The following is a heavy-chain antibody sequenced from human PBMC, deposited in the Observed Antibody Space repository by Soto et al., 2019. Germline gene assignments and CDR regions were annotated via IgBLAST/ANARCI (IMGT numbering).Heavy chain of an antibody. CDR1: GFTLSSYS. CDR2: ISSSSSTI. D-gene: IGHD3-9*01. V-gene: IGHV3-48*01. Sequence: GGSLRLSCAASGFTLSSYSMNWVRQAPGKGLEWVSYISSSSSTIYYADSVKGRFTISRDNAKNSLYLQMNSLRAEDTAVYYCARNPDYDILTGSSLVNDYWWQGT. J-gene: IGHJ4*02. CDR3: ARNPDYDILTGSSLVNDY.